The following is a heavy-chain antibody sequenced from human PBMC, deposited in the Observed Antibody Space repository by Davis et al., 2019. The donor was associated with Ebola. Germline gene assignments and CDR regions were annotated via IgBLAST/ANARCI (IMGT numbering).Heavy chain of an antibody. CDR3: ARSAITIFGVPMGWFDP. Sequence: ASVKVSCKASGGTFRNYAVSWVRQAPGQGLEWMGCISAYNGNTNYAQKLQGRLTKTTDTSTNTAYMELRSLRSDDTDVYYCARSAITIFGVPMGWFDPWGQGTLVTVSS. CDR2: ISAYNGNT. J-gene: IGHJ5*02. CDR1: GGTFRNYA. V-gene: IGHV1-18*01. D-gene: IGHD3-3*01.